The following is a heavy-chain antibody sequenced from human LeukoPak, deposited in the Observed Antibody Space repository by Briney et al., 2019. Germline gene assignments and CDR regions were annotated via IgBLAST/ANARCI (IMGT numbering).Heavy chain of an antibody. CDR2: IHYSGST. J-gene: IGHJ6*03. CDR3: ARERNGPDYYHFYYMDV. Sequence: SETLSLTCTVSGGSVSSGSYYWSWIRQPPGKGLEWIGYIHYSGSTNYNPSLKSRVTISVDTSKNQFSLKLSSVTAADTAVYYCARERNGPDYYHFYYMDVWGKGTTVTVSS. CDR1: GGSVSSGSYY. V-gene: IGHV4-61*01. D-gene: IGHD1-1*01.